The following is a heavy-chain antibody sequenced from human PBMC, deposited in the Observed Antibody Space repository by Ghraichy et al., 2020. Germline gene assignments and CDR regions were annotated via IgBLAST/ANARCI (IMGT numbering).Heavy chain of an antibody. V-gene: IGHV4-30-2*01. Sequence: SETLSLTCAVSGGSISSGGYSWSWIRQPPGKGLEWIGYIYHSGSTYYNPSLKSRVTISVDRSKNQFSLKLSSVTAADTAVYYCARSGRLVGHYDILTGYYNYYFDYWGQGTLVTVSS. D-gene: IGHD3-9*01. CDR2: IYHSGST. CDR3: ARSGRLVGHYDILTGYYNYYFDY. J-gene: IGHJ4*02. CDR1: GGSISSGGYS.